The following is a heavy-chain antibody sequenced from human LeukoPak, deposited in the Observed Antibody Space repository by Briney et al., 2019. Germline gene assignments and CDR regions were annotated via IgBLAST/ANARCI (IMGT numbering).Heavy chain of an antibody. CDR3: ARHRADYYYYGMDV. Sequence: SETLSLTCTVSGGSLSSSSYYWRWLRQPPGKGLEWIGSIYYSGSTYYNPSLKSRVTISVDTSKNQFSLKLSSVTAADTAVYYCARHRADYYYYGMDVWGQGTTVTVSS. D-gene: IGHD1-26*01. V-gene: IGHV4-39*01. CDR1: GGSLSSSSYY. J-gene: IGHJ6*02. CDR2: IYYSGST.